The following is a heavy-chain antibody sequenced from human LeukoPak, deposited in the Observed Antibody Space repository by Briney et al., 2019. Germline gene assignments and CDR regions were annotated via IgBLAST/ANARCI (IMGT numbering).Heavy chain of an antibody. CDR2: IIPIFGTA. V-gene: IGHV1-69*13. CDR3: ARGHVYGLGSYPS. Sequence: ASVKVSCKASGGTFSSYAISWVRQAPGQGLEWMGGIIPIFGTANYAQKFQGRVTITADESTSTAYMELSSLRSEDMAVYYCARGHVYGLGSYPSWGRGTLVTVSS. CDR1: GGTFSSYA. D-gene: IGHD3-10*01. J-gene: IGHJ4*02.